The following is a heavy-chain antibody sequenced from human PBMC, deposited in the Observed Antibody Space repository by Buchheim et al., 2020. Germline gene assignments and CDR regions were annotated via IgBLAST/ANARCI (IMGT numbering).Heavy chain of an antibody. Sequence: QVQLQESGPGLVKPTETLSLTCTVSGGSISSYYWSWIRQPPGKGLEWIGYIYYSGSTNYNPSLKSRVTISVDTSKNQFSLKLSSLTAADTAVYCCARGGWVRFDYWGQGTL. CDR2: IYYSGST. J-gene: IGHJ4*02. D-gene: IGHD1-26*01. V-gene: IGHV4-59*01. CDR3: ARGGWVRFDY. CDR1: GGSISSYY.